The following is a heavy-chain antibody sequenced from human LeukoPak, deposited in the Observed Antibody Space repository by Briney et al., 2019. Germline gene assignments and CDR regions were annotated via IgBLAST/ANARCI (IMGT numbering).Heavy chain of an antibody. Sequence: GGSLRLSCAASGFTFSNYGIHWVRQAPGKGLEWVTVIWYGGSNKYYADSVKGRFTISRDNSKNTLYLQMNSLRAEDTAVYYCARDPYSYYYDSSGYYPRWFDPWGQGTLVTVSS. CDR3: ARDPYSYYYDSSGYYPRWFDP. D-gene: IGHD3-22*01. J-gene: IGHJ5*02. CDR1: GFTFSNYG. CDR2: IWYGGSNK. V-gene: IGHV3-33*08.